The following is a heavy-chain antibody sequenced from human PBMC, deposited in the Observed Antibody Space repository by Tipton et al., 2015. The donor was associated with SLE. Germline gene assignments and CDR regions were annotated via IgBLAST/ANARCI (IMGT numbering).Heavy chain of an antibody. CDR2: IYNSGNT. CDR3: ARGGRFLEWLTY. D-gene: IGHD3-3*01. CDR1: GGSISSGTYY. V-gene: IGHV4-31*11. J-gene: IGHJ4*02. Sequence: GLVKPSETLSLTCAVSGGSISSGTYYWSWIRQNPQKGLEWIGYIYNSGNTHYNPSLKSRATISVDKSKNQFSLKLRSVTAADTAVYYCARGGRFLEWLTYWGQGTLVTVSS.